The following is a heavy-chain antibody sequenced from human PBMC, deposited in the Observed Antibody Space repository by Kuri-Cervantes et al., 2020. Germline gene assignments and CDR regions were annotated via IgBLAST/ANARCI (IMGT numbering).Heavy chain of an antibody. CDR1: GYTFTGYY. CDR3: ARCVAVPAALGRYYYYYYMDV. D-gene: IGHD2-2*01. V-gene: IGHV1-2*04. Sequence: ASVKVSCKASGYTFTGYYMHWVRQAPGQGLEWMGWINPDSGGTNYAQKFQGWVTMTRDTSISTAYMELSRLRSDDTAVYYCARCVAVPAALGRYYYYYYMDVWGKGNTVTVSS. CDR2: INPDSGGT. J-gene: IGHJ6*03.